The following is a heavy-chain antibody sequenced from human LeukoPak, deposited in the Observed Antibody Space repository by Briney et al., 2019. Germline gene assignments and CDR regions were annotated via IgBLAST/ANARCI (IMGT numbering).Heavy chain of an antibody. Sequence: SETLSLTCTVSGGSISSSSYYWGWIRQPPGKGLEWTGSIYYSGSTYYNPSLKSRVTISVDTSKNQFSLKLSSVTAADTAVYYCARLYDYVWGSYRYGTRDYWGQGTLVTVSS. CDR1: GGSISSSSYY. D-gene: IGHD3-16*02. CDR2: IYYSGST. CDR3: ARLYDYVWGSYRYGTRDY. J-gene: IGHJ4*02. V-gene: IGHV4-39*01.